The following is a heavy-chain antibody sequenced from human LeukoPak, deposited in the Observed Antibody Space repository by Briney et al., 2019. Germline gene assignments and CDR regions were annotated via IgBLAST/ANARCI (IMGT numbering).Heavy chain of an antibody. CDR2: VRGSGGST. J-gene: IGHJ4*02. CDR3: TNLGGLYRYFDY. V-gene: IGHV3-23*01. CDR1: GFTFSDYA. D-gene: IGHD3-10*01. Sequence: GGSLRLSCAASGFTFSDYAMTWVRQAPGKWLEWVSVVRGSGGSTYYADSVKGRFTISRDNSKNTLYLQMNSLRAEDTAVYYCTNLGGLYRYFDYWGQGTLVTVSS.